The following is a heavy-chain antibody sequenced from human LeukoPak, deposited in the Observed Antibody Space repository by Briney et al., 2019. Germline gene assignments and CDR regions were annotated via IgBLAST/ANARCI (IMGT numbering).Heavy chain of an antibody. CDR2: MNPNRGHT. J-gene: IGHJ4*02. D-gene: IGHD3-22*01. Sequence: ASVKVSCKASGYTFISYDINWVRQAAGQGVEWMGWMNPNRGHTGYAHNCHGRGTMTRDTSISTAYMKLSSLRSEYTAVYYCARTGLGYYDSSGYSEIVYWGQGTLVTVSS. V-gene: IGHV1-8*01. CDR3: ARTGLGYYDSSGYSEIVY. CDR1: GYTFISYD.